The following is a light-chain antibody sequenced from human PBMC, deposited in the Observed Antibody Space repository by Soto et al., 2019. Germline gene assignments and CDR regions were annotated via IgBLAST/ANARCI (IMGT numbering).Light chain of an antibody. Sequence: EIVLTQSPDTLSLSPGDRSTLSCRASQSVRSERLAWYQQKRGQAPTLLIFDASSRASSTPERFSGSGSGTDFTLTISSLEPEDFATYYCQQYNSYSTFGQGNKVEIK. CDR1: QSVRSER. V-gene: IGKV3-20*01. CDR3: QQYNSYST. CDR2: DAS. J-gene: IGKJ1*01.